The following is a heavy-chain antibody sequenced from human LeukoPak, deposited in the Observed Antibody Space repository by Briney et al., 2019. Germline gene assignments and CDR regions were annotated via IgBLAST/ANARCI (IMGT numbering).Heavy chain of an antibody. CDR2: IIPILGIA. V-gene: IGHV1-69*04. CDR3: ARGGTVTTLGFDY. D-gene: IGHD4-4*01. J-gene: IGHJ4*02. Sequence: VASVKVSCKASGGTFSSCAISWVRQAPGQGLEWMGRIIPILGIANYAQKFQGRVTITADKSTSTAYMELSSLRSEDTAVYYCARGGTVTTLGFDYWGQGTLVTVSS. CDR1: GGTFSSCA.